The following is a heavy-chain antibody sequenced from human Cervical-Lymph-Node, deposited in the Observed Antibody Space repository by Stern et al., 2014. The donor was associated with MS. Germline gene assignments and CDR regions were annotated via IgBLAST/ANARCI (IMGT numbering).Heavy chain of an antibody. CDR2: IHTIGTT. V-gene: IGHV3-66*01. CDR1: GFPVSASC. CDR3: AREIAGRRFED. Sequence: EVQLVESGGGLVQPGGSLRLSCEASGFPVSASCMNWVRQAPGKGLEWVSRIHTIGTTHYADSVKGRFTISRANAKNALYLQMDSLRVEDTAVYYCAREIAGRRFEDWGRGTLVAVSP. D-gene: IGHD6-6*01. J-gene: IGHJ4*02.